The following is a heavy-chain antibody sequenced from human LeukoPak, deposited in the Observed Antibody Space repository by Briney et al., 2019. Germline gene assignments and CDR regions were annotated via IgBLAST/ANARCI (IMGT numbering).Heavy chain of an antibody. J-gene: IGHJ2*01. CDR3: ASEWGYYDSSGYASFPDL. V-gene: IGHV4-59*01. CDR1: GGSISSYY. D-gene: IGHD3-22*01. Sequence: SETLSLTCTVSGGSISSYYWSWIRQPPGKGLEWIGYIYYSGSTNYNPSLKSRVTISVDTSKNQFSLKLSSVTAAVTAVYYCASEWGYYDSSGYASFPDLWGRGTLVPVSS. CDR2: IYYSGST.